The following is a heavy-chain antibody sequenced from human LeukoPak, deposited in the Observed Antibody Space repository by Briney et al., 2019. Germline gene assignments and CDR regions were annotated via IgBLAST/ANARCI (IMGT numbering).Heavy chain of an antibody. Sequence: SETLSLTCAVYNGSFSGYYWSWIRQSPEKVLEWIGEVNHGGDTNYNPSLRSRVTISLDTSKNHFSLKLRSVTAADTAIYNCARAAWNGGGGFDPWGQGTLVTVSS. J-gene: IGHJ5*02. CDR3: ARAAWNGGGGFDP. CDR2: VNHGGDT. D-gene: IGHD2-8*01. V-gene: IGHV4-34*01. CDR1: NGSFSGYY.